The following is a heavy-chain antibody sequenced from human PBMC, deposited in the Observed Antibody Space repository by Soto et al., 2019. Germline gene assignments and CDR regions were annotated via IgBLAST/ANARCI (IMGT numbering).Heavy chain of an antibody. CDR1: GFTFSSYA. CDR3: AKDLEARKYSSSSNYFDY. V-gene: IGHV3-23*01. Sequence: PGGSLRLSCAASGFTFSSYAMSWVRQATGKGLEWVSAISGSGGSTYYADSVKGRFTISRDNSKNTLYLQMNSLRAEDTAVYYCAKDLEARKYSSSSNYFDYWGQGTLVTVPQ. D-gene: IGHD6-13*01. CDR2: ISGSGGST. J-gene: IGHJ4*02.